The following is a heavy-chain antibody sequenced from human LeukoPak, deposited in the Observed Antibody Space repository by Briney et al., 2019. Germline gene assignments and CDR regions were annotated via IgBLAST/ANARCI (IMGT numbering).Heavy chain of an antibody. J-gene: IGHJ4*02. CDR2: ISSSSSYI. CDR1: GFTFSSYW. Sequence: GGSLRLSCAASGFTFSSYWMNWVRQAPGKGLEWVSSISSSSSYIHYADAVKGRFTISRDNAKNSLYLQMNSLRAEDTAVYYCARDNRLLLYCSGGTCYSGDFDYWGQGTLVTVSS. V-gene: IGHV3-21*01. CDR3: ARDNRLLLYCSGGTCYSGDFDY. D-gene: IGHD2-15*01.